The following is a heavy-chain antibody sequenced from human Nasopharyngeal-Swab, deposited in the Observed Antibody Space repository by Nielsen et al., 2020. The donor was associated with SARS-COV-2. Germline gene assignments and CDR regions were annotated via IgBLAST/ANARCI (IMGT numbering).Heavy chain of an antibody. D-gene: IGHD6-19*01. CDR2: ISNSSYI. V-gene: IGHV3-69-1*01. J-gene: IGHJ4*02. CDR3: ARHRFGIAVADSDY. Sequence: WIRQPPGKGLEWVSSISNSSYIYYADSVKGRFTISRDNAKNSPYLQMNSLRAEDTAVYYCARHRFGIAVADSDYWGQGTLVTVSS.